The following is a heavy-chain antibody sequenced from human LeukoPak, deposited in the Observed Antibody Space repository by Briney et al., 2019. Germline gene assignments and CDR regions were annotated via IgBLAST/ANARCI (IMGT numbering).Heavy chain of an antibody. Sequence: PSETLSLTCTVSGGSISSSSYYWGWIRQPPGKGLEWIGSIYYSGSTYYNPSLKSRVTISVDTSKNQFSLKLSSVTAADTAVYYCARHSRIWFGESLDYWGQGTLVTVSS. CDR3: ARHSRIWFGESLDY. J-gene: IGHJ4*02. CDR2: IYYSGST. V-gene: IGHV4-39*01. CDR1: GGSISSSSYY. D-gene: IGHD3-10*01.